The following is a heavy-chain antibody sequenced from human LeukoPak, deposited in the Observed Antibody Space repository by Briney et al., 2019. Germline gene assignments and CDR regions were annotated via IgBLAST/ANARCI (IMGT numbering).Heavy chain of an antibody. CDR2: INPIFGTA. CDR3: ASLSYVGYFDY. J-gene: IGHJ4*02. D-gene: IGHD1-26*01. V-gene: IGHV1-69*06. CDR1: GGTFSSYA. Sequence: SVKVSCKASGGTFSSYAISWVRQAPGQGLEWMGGINPIFGTANYAQKFQGRVTITADKSTSTAYMELSSLRSEDTAVYYCASLSYVGYFDYWGQGTLVTVSS.